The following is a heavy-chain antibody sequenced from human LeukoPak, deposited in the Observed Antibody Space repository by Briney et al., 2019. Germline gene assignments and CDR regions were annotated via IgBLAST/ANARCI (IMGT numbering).Heavy chain of an antibody. CDR3: ARGVGRGYSYSVPGY. J-gene: IGHJ4*02. D-gene: IGHD5-18*01. CDR1: GYTFTSYY. V-gene: IGHV1-46*01. Sequence: ASVKVSCKASGYTFTSYYMHWVRQAPGQGLEWMGIINPSGGSTSYAQKFQGRVTMTRDTSTSTVYMELSSLRSEDTAVYYCARGVGRGYSYSVPGYWGQGTLVTVSS. CDR2: INPSGGST.